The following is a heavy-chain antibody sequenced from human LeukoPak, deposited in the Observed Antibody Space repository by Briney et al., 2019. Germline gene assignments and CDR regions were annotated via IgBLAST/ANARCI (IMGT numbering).Heavy chain of an antibody. V-gene: IGHV3-21*01. Sequence: GGSLRLSCAASGFTFSSYAMSWVRQAPGKGLEWVSSISSSSSYIYYADSVKGRFTISRDNAKNSLYLQMNSLRAEDTAVYYCARGSTVVTQDYWGQGTLVTVSS. CDR2: ISSSSSYI. CDR1: GFTFSSYA. J-gene: IGHJ4*02. CDR3: ARGSTVVTQDY. D-gene: IGHD4-23*01.